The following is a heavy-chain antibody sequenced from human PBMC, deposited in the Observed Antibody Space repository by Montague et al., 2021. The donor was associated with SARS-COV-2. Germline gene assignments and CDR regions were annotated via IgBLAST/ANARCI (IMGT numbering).Heavy chain of an antibody. D-gene: IGHD3/OR15-3a*01. V-gene: IGHV4-4*02. CDR2: IYQDWST. J-gene: IGHJ4*02. CDR1: GDSIMTTNW. Sequence: SETLSLTCAVSGDSIMTTNWWSWVRQPQGKGLEWIGVIYQDWSTNYNPSLKSRVTMSVDKSKNQFSLELNSVTAADTALYYCVRAGGLDNRPPVWGQGALVIVSS. CDR3: VRAGGLDNRPPV.